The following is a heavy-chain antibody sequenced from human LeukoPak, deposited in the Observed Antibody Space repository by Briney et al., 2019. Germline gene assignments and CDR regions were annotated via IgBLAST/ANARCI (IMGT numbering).Heavy chain of an antibody. CDR3: ARVNTPGSAILAFEY. Sequence: ASVKVSCKASGYTFTYYYINWVRQAPGQGLEWMGIIIPSSGSTSYAQKFQGRVTMTRDTSTSTVYMELNTLKSEDTAVYYCARVNTPGSAILAFEYWGQGTLVTVYS. CDR2: IIPSSGST. V-gene: IGHV1-46*01. CDR1: GYTFTYYY. J-gene: IGHJ4*02. D-gene: IGHD6-25*01.